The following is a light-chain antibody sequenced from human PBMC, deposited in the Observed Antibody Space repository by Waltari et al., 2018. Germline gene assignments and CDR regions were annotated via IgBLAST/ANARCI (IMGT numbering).Light chain of an antibody. J-gene: IGKJ1*01. CDR2: AAS. CDR1: QGISSY. V-gene: IGKV1-8*01. Sequence: AIRMTQSPSSFSASTGDRVTITCRASQGISSYLAWYQQSPGQAPKPLIYAASTLQIGVPSRFSGSGSGTDFTLTISCLQSEDFATYFCQHYYNYPWTFGQGTKVEIK. CDR3: QHYYNYPWT.